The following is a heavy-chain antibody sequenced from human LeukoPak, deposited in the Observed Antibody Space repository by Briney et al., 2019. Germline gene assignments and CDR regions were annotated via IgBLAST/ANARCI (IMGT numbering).Heavy chain of an antibody. D-gene: IGHD3-16*01. J-gene: IGHJ4*02. CDR1: GFTFSSSA. CDR3: ARVGVMITFGEVDY. Sequence: GGSLRLSCAASGFTFSSSAMHWVRQAPGKGLEWVSSISSSSSYIYYADSVKGRFTISRDNAKNSLYLQMNSLRAEDTAVYYCARVGVMITFGEVDYWGQGTLVTVSS. V-gene: IGHV3-21*01. CDR2: ISSSSSYI.